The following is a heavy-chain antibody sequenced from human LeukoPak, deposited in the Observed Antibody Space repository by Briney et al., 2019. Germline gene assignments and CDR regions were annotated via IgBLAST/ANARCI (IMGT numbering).Heavy chain of an antibody. Sequence: GGSLRLSCAASGFTFSSYGMHWVRQAPGKGLEWVAVIPYDGSNKYYADSVKGRFTISRDNSKNTLYLQMNSLRAEDTAVYYCAKIYCSSTSCYHGNYYYYYGMDVWGQGTTVTVSS. D-gene: IGHD2-2*01. CDR1: GFTFSSYG. CDR3: AKIYCSSTSCYHGNYYYYYGMDV. CDR2: IPYDGSNK. V-gene: IGHV3-30*18. J-gene: IGHJ6*02.